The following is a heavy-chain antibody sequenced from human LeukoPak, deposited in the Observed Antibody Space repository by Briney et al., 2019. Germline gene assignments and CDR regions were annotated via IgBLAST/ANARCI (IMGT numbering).Heavy chain of an antibody. CDR1: GVSISNYY. J-gene: IGHJ6*04. V-gene: IGHV4-59*01. CDR2: IYYSGST. CDR3: AKGDSWTQNWPSPHYSFDV. Sequence: KSSETLSLTCTVSGVSISNYYWSWIRQPPGKGLEWIGYIYYSGSTNCNPSLKSRVTISVDTSKNQVSLKLNSVTAADTGVYYCAKGDSWTQNWPSPHYSFDVWGKGTTVTVSS. D-gene: IGHD5-18*01.